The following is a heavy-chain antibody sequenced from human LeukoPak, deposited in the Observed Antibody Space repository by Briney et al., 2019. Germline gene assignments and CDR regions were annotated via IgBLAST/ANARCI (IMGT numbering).Heavy chain of an antibody. Sequence: GGSLRLSCAASGFTFSSYSMNWVRQAPGKGLEWVSSISGSSSDIYYADSLKGRFTISRDNAKNSLYLQMNSLRANDTAVYYCARGDVWLLWGQGTLVTVSS. CDR3: ARGDVWLL. J-gene: IGHJ4*02. CDR1: GFTFSSYS. CDR2: ISGSSSDI. V-gene: IGHV3-21*01. D-gene: IGHD2-21*02.